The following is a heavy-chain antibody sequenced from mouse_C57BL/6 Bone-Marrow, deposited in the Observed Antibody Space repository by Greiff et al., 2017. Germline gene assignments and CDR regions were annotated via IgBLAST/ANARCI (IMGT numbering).Heavy chain of an antibody. D-gene: IGHD3-2*02. CDR3: ARHELRLPFAY. CDR2: ISSGGSYT. Sequence: EVKLVESGGDLVKPGGSLKLSCAASGFTFSSYGMSWVRQTPDKRLEWVATISSGGSYTYYPDSVKGRFTISRDNAKNTLYLQMSSLKSEDTARYYCARHELRLPFAYWGQGTLVTVSA. CDR1: GFTFSSYG. J-gene: IGHJ3*01. V-gene: IGHV5-6*01.